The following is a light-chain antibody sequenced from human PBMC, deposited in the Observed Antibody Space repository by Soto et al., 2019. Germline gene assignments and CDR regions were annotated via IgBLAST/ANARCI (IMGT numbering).Light chain of an antibody. CDR1: QSFSGY. Sequence: DILLTQSPATLSLSPGERATLSCRASQSFSGYLAWYQQKPGQAPRLLIYDASKRATGIPARFSGSGSGTGLTLTIIIREPEAFAVYFYQQHSNWTPVITFGRGTRLEIK. CDR2: DAS. J-gene: IGKJ5*01. V-gene: IGKV3-11*01. CDR3: QQHSNWTPVIT.